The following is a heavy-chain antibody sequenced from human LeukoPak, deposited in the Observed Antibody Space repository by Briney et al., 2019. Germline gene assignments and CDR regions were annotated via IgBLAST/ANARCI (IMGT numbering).Heavy chain of an antibody. V-gene: IGHV1-46*02. CDR2: INPSGGST. J-gene: IGHJ4*02. CDR3: ARDRGDSGGWKYFDY. CDR1: GYTFNSYQ. D-gene: IGHD6-19*01. Sequence: ASVKVSCKASGYTFNSYQMHWVRQAPGQGLEWMGIINPSGGSTSYGQKFQGRVTMTRDTSTSTVYMELSSLRSEDTALYYYARDRGDSGGWKYFDYWGQGTLVTVSS.